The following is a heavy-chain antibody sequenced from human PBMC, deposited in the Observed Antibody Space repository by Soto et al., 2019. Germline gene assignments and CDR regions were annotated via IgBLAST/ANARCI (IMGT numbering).Heavy chain of an antibody. CDR2: TYYRSKWYN. D-gene: IGHD3-22*01. CDR3: ARDVGYYYDSSGYYYYDAFDI. CDR1: GDSVSSNIAA. V-gene: IGHV6-1*01. J-gene: IGHJ3*02. Sequence: SQTLSLTCAISGDSVSSNIAAWNWIRQSPSRGLEWLGRTYYRSKWYNDYAVSVKSRITINPDTSKNQFSLQLNSVTPEDTAVYYCARDVGYYYDSSGYYYYDAFDIWGQGTMVTVSS.